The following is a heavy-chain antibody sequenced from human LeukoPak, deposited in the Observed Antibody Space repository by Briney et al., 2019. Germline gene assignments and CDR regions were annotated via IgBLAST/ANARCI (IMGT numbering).Heavy chain of an antibody. CDR1: GFSFSSYE. V-gene: IGHV3-48*03. CDR3: AKGTLAHFDY. D-gene: IGHD1-1*01. CDR2: ISYIGRTT. J-gene: IGHJ4*02. Sequence: GGSLRLSCAASGFSFSSYEMNWVRQAPGKGLEWVSYISYIGRTTYYADSVKGRFTISRDNSKNTPYLQMNSLRAEDTAVYYCAKGTLAHFDYWGQGTLVTVSS.